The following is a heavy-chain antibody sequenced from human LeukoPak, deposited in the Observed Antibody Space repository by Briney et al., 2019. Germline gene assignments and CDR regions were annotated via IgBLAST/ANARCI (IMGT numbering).Heavy chain of an antibody. CDR2: IRDNGSTR. V-gene: IGHV3-30*02. CDR1: GFSFSRYG. J-gene: IGHJ4*02. CDR3: AKVPHSWGLFES. D-gene: IGHD3-16*01. Sequence: PGGSLRLSCAASGFSFSRYGLHWVRQAPGKGLEWMAFIRDNGSTRYYADSVKGRFTVSRDNSKNTLYLQMDSLRTEDTAVYFCAKVPHSWGLFESWGQGTLVTVSS.